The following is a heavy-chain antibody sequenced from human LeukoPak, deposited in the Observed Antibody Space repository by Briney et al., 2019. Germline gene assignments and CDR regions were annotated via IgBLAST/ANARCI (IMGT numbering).Heavy chain of an antibody. CDR3: ARVSSSSWWALDY. CDR1: GFTFSSYW. V-gene: IGHV3-74*01. Sequence: PGGSLRLSCVASGFTFSSYWMNWVRQDPRKGLVWVSRINGDGRNINYADSVRGRFTISRDNSKNTLYLQMNSLRAEDTAVYYCARVSSSSWWALDYWGQGTLVTVSS. D-gene: IGHD6-13*01. CDR2: INGDGRNI. J-gene: IGHJ4*02.